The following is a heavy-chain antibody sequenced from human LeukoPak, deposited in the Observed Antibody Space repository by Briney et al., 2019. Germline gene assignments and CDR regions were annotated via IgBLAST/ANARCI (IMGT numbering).Heavy chain of an antibody. CDR1: GYSFSTYG. V-gene: IGHV1-18*01. CDR3: ARDLSPYGSGRLDP. Sequence: ASVKVSCKASGYSFSTYGINWVRQAPGQGLEWVGWMSVYNGKRDYAQTLQDRVTLTTDTSTGTAYMDLRSLRSDDTAVYYCARDLSPYGSGRLDPWGQGTLVTVSS. CDR2: MSVYNGKR. D-gene: IGHD3-10*01. J-gene: IGHJ5*02.